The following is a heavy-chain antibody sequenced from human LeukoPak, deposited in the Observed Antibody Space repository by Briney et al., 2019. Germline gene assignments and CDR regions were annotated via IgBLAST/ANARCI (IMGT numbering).Heavy chain of an antibody. CDR1: GFDFSNNG. V-gene: IGHV3-30*02. J-gene: IGHJ4*02. D-gene: IGHD6-19*01. Sequence: PGGSLRLSCGASGFDFSNNGMHWVRQAPGKGLEWVAFIRYDAANQYYADSVKGRFTISRDNSKNTLYLEMDSLRSEDTAIYHCAKDIAVSDSYFDYWGQGTLVSDTS. CDR2: IRYDAANQ. CDR3: AKDIAVSDSYFDY.